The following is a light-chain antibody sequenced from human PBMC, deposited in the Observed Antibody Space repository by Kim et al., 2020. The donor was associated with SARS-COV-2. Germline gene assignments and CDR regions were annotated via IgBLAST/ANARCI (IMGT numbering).Light chain of an antibody. CDR1: QSVNNA. V-gene: IGKV3-15*01. CDR3: QQYNSWPLT. J-gene: IGKJ4*01. Sequence: VSPGERATLSCGARQSVNNAIAWYQQKPGQPPRLLMYGASTMATGFPARCSGSASGTEFTLTISSLQSEDFAVYYCQQYNSWPLTFGGGTKVDIK. CDR2: GAS.